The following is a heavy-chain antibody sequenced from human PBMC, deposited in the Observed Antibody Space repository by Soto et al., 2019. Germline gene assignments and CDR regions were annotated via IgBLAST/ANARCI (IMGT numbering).Heavy chain of an antibody. Sequence: QMQLVQSGAEVKKTGSSVKVSCKASGYTFTYRYLHWVRQAPGQALEWMGWITPFNGNTNYAQKFQDRVTITRDRSMSTAYMELSSLRSEDTAMYYCGELTTFPDAFDIWGQGTMVTVSS. J-gene: IGHJ3*02. CDR2: ITPFNGNT. V-gene: IGHV1-45*02. CDR1: GYTFTYRY. D-gene: IGHD3-22*01. CDR3: GELTTFPDAFDI.